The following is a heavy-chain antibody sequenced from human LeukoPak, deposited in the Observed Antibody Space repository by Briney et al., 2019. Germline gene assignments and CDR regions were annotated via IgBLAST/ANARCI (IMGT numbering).Heavy chain of an antibody. CDR1: GFTFTSFA. CDR3: AKTQGYYDA. D-gene: IGHD2-15*01. V-gene: IGHV3-23*01. Sequence: PGGSLRLSCAASGFTFTSFAMNWARQAPGKGLEWVSVISGSGGTTHYADSVKGRFTISRDNFKNTLYLQMNSLRAEDTAVYYCAKTQGYYDAWGQGALVTVSS. J-gene: IGHJ5*02. CDR2: ISGSGGTT.